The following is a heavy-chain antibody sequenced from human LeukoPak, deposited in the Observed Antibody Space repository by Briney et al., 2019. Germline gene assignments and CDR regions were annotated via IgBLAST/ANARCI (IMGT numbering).Heavy chain of an antibody. CDR1: RGTFSSYA. CDR3: ARDLAMVRGARYRPYNWFDP. CDR2: IIPTFGTA. J-gene: IGHJ5*02. D-gene: IGHD3-10*01. Sequence: ASVKVSCKASRGTFSSYALIWVRQAPGQGLEWMGGIIPTFGTAEYAQKFQGRVTISADESTSTAYMELSSLTSEDTAVYYCARDLAMVRGARYRPYNWFDPWGQGTLVTVSS. V-gene: IGHV1-69*13.